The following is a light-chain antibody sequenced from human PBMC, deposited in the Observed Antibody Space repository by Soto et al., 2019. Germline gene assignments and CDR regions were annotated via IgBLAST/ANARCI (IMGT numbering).Light chain of an antibody. J-gene: IGLJ1*01. V-gene: IGLV2-14*03. CDR3: VSYTNPGTYV. CDR2: DFT. Sequence: QSVVTQPASVSRSPGQSVTISCAGASRDVTDSDSVSWYQHRPGEAPELKILDFTYRPSGVSDRFSGSLSADTASLTISGLQVEDEGDYYCVSYTNPGTYVFGPGTKVTVL. CDR1: SRDVTDSDS.